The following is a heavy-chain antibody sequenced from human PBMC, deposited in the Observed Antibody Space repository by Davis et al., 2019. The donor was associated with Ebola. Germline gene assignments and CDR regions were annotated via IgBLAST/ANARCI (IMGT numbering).Heavy chain of an antibody. CDR1: GGSISSYY. Sequence: SETLSLTCTVSGGSISSYYWSWIRQPPGKGLEWIGYIYYTGSTNYNPSLKSRVTILVDTSKNQFSLKLSSVTAADTAVYYCARGVSYYYGSGSYYKVWGQGTLVTVSS. CDR3: ARGVSYYYGSGSYYKV. D-gene: IGHD3-10*01. J-gene: IGHJ4*02. V-gene: IGHV4-59*12. CDR2: IYYTGST.